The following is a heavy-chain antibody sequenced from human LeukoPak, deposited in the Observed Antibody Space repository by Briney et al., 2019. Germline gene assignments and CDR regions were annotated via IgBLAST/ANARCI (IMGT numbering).Heavy chain of an antibody. CDR1: GDTFTNYD. CDR2: QNPNSGNS. J-gene: IGHJ4*02. CDR3: AREGLDY. Sequence: GASVKVSFKASGDTFTNYDMNCVRQATGQGLEWMGYQNPNSGNSAYAQKFQGRVTITTDASITTAYMELSGLRSEDTALYYCAREGLDYWGQGTLVTVSS. V-gene: IGHV1-8*01.